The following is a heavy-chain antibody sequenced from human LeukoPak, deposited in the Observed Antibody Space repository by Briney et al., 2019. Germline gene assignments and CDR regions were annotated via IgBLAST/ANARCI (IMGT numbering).Heavy chain of an antibody. V-gene: IGHV4-39*01. CDR1: GGSISSSSYY. J-gene: IGHJ6*02. CDR2: IYYSGST. D-gene: IGHD4-17*01. Sequence: SETLSLTCTVSGGSISSSSYYWGWIRQPPGKGLEWIGSIYYSGSTYYNPSLKSRVTISVDTSKNQFSLKLSSVTAADTAVYYCASHCGDDYGDSTPDYYYYGMDVWGQGTTVTVSS. CDR3: ASHCGDDYGDSTPDYYYYGMDV.